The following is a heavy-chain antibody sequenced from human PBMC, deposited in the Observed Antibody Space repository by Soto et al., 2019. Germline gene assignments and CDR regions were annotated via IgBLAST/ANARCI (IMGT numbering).Heavy chain of an antibody. J-gene: IGHJ4*02. CDR1: GYTFTSYY. Sequence: ASVKVSCKASGYTFTSYYMHWVRQAPGQGLEWMGIINPSGGSTSCAQKFQGRVTMTRDTSTSTVYMELSSLRSEDTVVYYCARGYYDILTGYYTPFDYWGQGTLVTVSS. CDR3: ARGYYDILTGYYTPFDY. D-gene: IGHD3-9*01. V-gene: IGHV1-46*01. CDR2: INPSGGST.